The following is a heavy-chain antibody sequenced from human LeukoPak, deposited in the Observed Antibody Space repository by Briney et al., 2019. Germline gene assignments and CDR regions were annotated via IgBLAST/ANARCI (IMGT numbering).Heavy chain of an antibody. V-gene: IGHV3-30-3*01. CDR3: ARDMSGYCSGGRCYNMGYFDY. Sequence: PGGSLRLSCAASGFTFSSYAKHWVRQAPGRGLGWVAIISYDGSNKYYADSVKGRFTISRDNSKNTLYLQMNSRRAEDTAVYYCARDMSGYCSGGRCYNMGYFDYWGQGTLVTVSS. CDR2: ISYDGSNK. CDR1: GFTFSSYA. J-gene: IGHJ4*02. D-gene: IGHD2-15*01.